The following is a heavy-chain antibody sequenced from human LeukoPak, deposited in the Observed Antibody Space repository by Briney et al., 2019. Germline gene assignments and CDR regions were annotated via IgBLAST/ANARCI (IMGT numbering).Heavy chain of an antibody. CDR3: AKGGYSSSHDAFDI. J-gene: IGHJ3*02. D-gene: IGHD6-6*01. CDR1: GFMFSNSW. V-gene: IGHV3-7*03. CDR2: TNEGGSHT. Sequence: SGGSLRLSCAASGFMFSNSWTSWLRQAPGEGLEWVAHTNEGGSHTYYVDSVKGRFTISRDNAKNSLYLQMNSLRAEDMALYYCAKGGYSSSHDAFDIWGQGTMVTVSS.